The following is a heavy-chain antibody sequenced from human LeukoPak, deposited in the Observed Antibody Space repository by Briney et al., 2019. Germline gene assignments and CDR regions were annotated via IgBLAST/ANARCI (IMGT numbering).Heavy chain of an antibody. J-gene: IGHJ4*02. Sequence: GGSLRLSCAASGLTVSSNYMSWVRQAPGKGLECVSLIHSGGTIFYADSVKGRFTISRDDSENTLYLQMNSLRAEDTAVYYCATGRGDYWGQGTLVTVSS. CDR1: GLTVSSNY. CDR3: ATGRGDY. CDR2: IHSGGTI. D-gene: IGHD3-16*01. V-gene: IGHV3-53*01.